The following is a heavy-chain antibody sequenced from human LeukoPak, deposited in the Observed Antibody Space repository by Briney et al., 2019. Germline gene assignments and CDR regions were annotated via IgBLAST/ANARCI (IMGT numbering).Heavy chain of an antibody. CDR1: GFTFDDYA. CDR3: ARGGPTGALDY. D-gene: IGHD7-27*01. J-gene: IGHJ4*02. V-gene: IGHV3-7*01. Sequence: GGSLRLSFAASGFTFDDYAMHWVRQAPGTGLEWVANIKEDGSEKYYVDSVKGRFTISRDNAKNSLYLQMNSLRAEDTALYYCARGGPTGALDYWGQGTLVTVSS. CDR2: IKEDGSEK.